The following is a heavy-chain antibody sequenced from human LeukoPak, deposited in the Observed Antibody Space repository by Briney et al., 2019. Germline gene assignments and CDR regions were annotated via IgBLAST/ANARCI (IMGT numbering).Heavy chain of an antibody. Sequence: GGSLRLSCAASGFTFDDYAMHWVRQAPGKGLEWVAGISWSSGNIGYADSVRGRFTISRDNAENSLHLQMNSLRTEDTALYFCARDAWRRAFNYGMDVWGQGTTVAVSS. J-gene: IGHJ6*02. CDR3: ARDAWRRAFNYGMDV. CDR1: GFTFDDYA. D-gene: IGHD5-12*01. CDR2: ISWSSGNI. V-gene: IGHV3-9*01.